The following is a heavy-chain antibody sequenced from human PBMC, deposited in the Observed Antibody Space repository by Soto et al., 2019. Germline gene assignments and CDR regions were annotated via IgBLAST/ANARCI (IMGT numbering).Heavy chain of an antibody. CDR2: IIPILGIA. V-gene: IGHV1-69*02. J-gene: IGHJ6*03. Sequence: SVKVSCKASGGTFSSYTISWVRQAPGQGLEWMGRIIPILGIANYAQKFQGRVTITADKSTSTAYMELSSLRSEDTAVYYCARSGLTGQYYYYYMDVWGKGTTVTVSS. CDR1: GGTFSSYT. CDR3: ARSGLTGQYYYYYMDV. D-gene: IGHD1-20*01.